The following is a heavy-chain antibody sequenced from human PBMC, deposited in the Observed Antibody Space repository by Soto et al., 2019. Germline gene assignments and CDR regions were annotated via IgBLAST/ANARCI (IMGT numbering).Heavy chain of an antibody. CDR1: GYTFTSYG. CDR2: IGAYNGNT. D-gene: IGHD5-12*01. V-gene: IGHV1-18*01. J-gene: IGHJ6*02. CDR3: ARGGGYAGVGYYYYYGMDV. Sequence: VQLVQSGAEVKKPGASVKVSCKASGYTFTSYGISWVRQAPGQGLEWMGWIGAYNGNTNYVQKLQGRVTMTTDTSTSTAYMELRSLRSDYTAVYYCARGGGYAGVGYYYYYGMDVWGQGTTVTVSS.